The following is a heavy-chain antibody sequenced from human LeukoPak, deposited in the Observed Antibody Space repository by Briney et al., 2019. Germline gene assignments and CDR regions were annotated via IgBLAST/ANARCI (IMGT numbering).Heavy chain of an antibody. CDR1: GFTFSSYG. CDR3: AKDSLQRAAATNLFDY. V-gene: IGHV3-30*18. D-gene: IGHD6-13*01. Sequence: PGGSLRLSCAASGFTFSSYGMHWVRQAPGKGLEWVALMPYDGSKTYYGDSVKGRFTISRDNSKNTLYLQMNSLRREDTAVYYCAKDSLQRAAATNLFDYWGQGTLVTVSS. CDR2: MPYDGSKT. J-gene: IGHJ4*02.